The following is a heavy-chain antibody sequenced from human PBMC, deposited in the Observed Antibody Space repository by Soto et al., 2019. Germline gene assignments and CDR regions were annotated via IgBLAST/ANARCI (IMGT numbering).Heavy chain of an antibody. Sequence: PGGSLRLSCAASGFSVSSNYMNWVRQAPGKGLEWVSVIYSVGSTYYADSVKGRFSVSRDSSKNTLHLQMNSLRAEDTAVYYCARGDDHSGYYRGVFDYWGQGTLVTVSS. CDR1: GFSVSSNY. CDR3: ARGDDHSGYYRGVFDY. J-gene: IGHJ4*02. CDR2: IYSVGST. D-gene: IGHD3-22*01. V-gene: IGHV3-53*01.